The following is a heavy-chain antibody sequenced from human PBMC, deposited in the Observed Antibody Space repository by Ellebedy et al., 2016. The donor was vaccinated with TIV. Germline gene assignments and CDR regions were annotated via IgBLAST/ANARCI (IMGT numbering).Heavy chain of an antibody. CDR1: GGSISSGGYY. D-gene: IGHD1-14*01. J-gene: IGHJ6*02. V-gene: IGHV4-31*03. CDR2: IYYSGST. Sequence: SETLSLTXTVSGGSISSGGYYWSWIRQHPGKGLEWIGYIYYSGSTYYNPSLKSRVTISVDTSKNQFSLKLSSVTAADTAVYYCARDSEKSGQLRTITGNYYYYYGMDVWGQGTTVTVSS. CDR3: ARDSEKSGQLRTITGNYYYYYGMDV.